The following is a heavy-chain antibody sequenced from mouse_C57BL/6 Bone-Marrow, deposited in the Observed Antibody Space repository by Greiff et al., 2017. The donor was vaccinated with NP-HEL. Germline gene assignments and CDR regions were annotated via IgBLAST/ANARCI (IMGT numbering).Heavy chain of an antibody. V-gene: IGHV1-53*01. CDR2: INPSNGGT. CDR3: ASDSSGYGGAMDY. Sequence: VQLQQPGTELVKPGASVKLSCKASGYTFTSYWMHWVKQRPGQGLEWIGNINPSNGGTNYNEKFKSKATLTVDKSSSTAYMQLSSLTSEDSAVYYCASDSSGYGGAMDYWGQGTSVTVSS. J-gene: IGHJ4*01. CDR1: GYTFTSYW. D-gene: IGHD3-2*02.